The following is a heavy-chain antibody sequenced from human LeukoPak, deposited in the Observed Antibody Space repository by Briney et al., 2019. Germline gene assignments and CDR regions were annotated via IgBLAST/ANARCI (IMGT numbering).Heavy chain of an antibody. D-gene: IGHD1-26*01. CDR2: IHQDGSEK. V-gene: IGHV3-7*01. J-gene: IGHJ4*02. CDR1: GFTFSSYW. Sequence: GGSLRLSCATSGFTFSSYWMSWVRQAPGKGLEWVANIHQDGSEKYYVDSVKGRFTISRDNAKNSLFLQMNSLRAEDTAVYYCAREGSGSYGGVDYWGQGTLVTVSS. CDR3: AREGSGSYGGVDY.